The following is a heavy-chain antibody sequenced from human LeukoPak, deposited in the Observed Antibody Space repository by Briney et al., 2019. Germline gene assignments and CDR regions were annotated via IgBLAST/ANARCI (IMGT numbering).Heavy chain of an antibody. CDR2: ISYDGSNK. D-gene: IGHD3-22*01. J-gene: IGHJ6*02. Sequence: PGGSLRLSCAASGFTFSSYGMHWVRQAPGKGLEWVAVISYDGSNKYYADSVKGRFTISRDNSKNTLYLQMNSLRAEDTAVYYCATNPSLDYYDSSGYYYYYGMDVWGQGTTVTVSS. CDR1: GFTFSSYG. V-gene: IGHV3-30*03. CDR3: ATNPSLDYYDSSGYYYYYGMDV.